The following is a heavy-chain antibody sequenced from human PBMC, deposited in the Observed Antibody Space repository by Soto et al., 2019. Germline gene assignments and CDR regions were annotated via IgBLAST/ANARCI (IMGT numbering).Heavy chain of an antibody. CDR1: GGTFSSYA. CDR3: ARALRIAVAGTEYYYGMDV. J-gene: IGHJ6*02. D-gene: IGHD6-19*01. Sequence: QVQLVQSGAEVKKPGSSVKVSCKASGGTFSSYAISWVRQAPGQGLEWMGGIIPIFGTANYAQKFQGRVTITADESPSTAYMERSSLRSEDTAVYYCARALRIAVAGTEYYYGMDVWGQGTTVTVSS. CDR2: IIPIFGTA. V-gene: IGHV1-69*01.